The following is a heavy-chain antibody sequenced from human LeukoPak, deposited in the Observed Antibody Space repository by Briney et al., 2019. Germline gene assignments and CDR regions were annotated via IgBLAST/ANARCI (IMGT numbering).Heavy chain of an antibody. Sequence: TSETLSLTCTVSGGSISHYFWSWIRQPPGKALEWIGYIYYSGSTNYNPSLKSRVTISVDPSKNQFSLKLNSVTAADTAVYYYAKTVAGYWYFDLWGRGTLVTVSS. CDR3: AKTVAGYWYFDL. D-gene: IGHD6-19*01. V-gene: IGHV4-59*08. J-gene: IGHJ2*01. CDR2: IYYSGST. CDR1: GGSISHYF.